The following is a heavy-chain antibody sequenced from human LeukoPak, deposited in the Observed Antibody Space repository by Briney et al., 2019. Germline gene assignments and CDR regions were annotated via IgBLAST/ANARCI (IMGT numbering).Heavy chain of an antibody. D-gene: IGHD6-13*01. CDR1: GASITSYY. Sequence: SPTLSLTSTFTGASITSYYSSSIHQSPPHRLQWIGYIFPSGSTKYNPSLKSRVTISLDMSSNQFSLHLMSVTDADPAIYSCATETLSSTWEWFDALGQGILVTVSS. CDR3: ATETLSSTWEWFDA. V-gene: IGHV4-4*08. CDR2: IFPSGST. J-gene: IGHJ5*02.